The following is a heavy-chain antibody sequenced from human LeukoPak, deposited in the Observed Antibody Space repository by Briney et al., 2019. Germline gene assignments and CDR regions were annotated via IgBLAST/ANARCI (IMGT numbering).Heavy chain of an antibody. J-gene: IGHJ4*02. CDR2: ISSSGSTI. D-gene: IGHD3-10*01. Sequence: PGGSLTLSCAASGFTFSSYEMNWVRQAPGKGLEWVSYISSSGSTIYYADSVKGRSTISRDNAKNSLYLQMNSLRAEDTAVYYCARVRVLWFGEIDYWGQGTLVTVSS. CDR1: GFTFSSYE. V-gene: IGHV3-48*03. CDR3: ARVRVLWFGEIDY.